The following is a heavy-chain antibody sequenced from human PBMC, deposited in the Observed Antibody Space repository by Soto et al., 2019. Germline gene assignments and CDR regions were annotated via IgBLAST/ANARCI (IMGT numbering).Heavy chain of an antibody. J-gene: IGHJ4*02. CDR1: GGSISSGGYY. CDR2: IYYSGST. D-gene: IGHD5-12*01. V-gene: IGHV4-31*03. CDR3: ARVKGRMIPEMATLDY. Sequence: QVQLQESGPGLVKPSQTLSLTCTVSGGSISSGGYYWSWIRQHPGKGLEWIGYIYYSGSTYYNPSLKSRATISADASKNQFSLKLSSVTAADTAVYYCARVKGRMIPEMATLDYWGQGTLVTVSS.